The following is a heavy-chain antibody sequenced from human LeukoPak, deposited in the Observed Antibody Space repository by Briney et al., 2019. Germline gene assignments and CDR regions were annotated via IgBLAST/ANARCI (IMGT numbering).Heavy chain of an antibody. D-gene: IGHD3-3*01. V-gene: IGHV4-31*03. Sequence: SETLSLTCTVSGGSISCGGHYWSWIRQHPGKGLEWIGYIYYSGSTYYNPSLKSRVTISVDTSKNQFSLKLSSVTAADTAVYYCARALSGTFPFDYWGQGTLVTVSS. CDR2: IYYSGST. J-gene: IGHJ4*02. CDR1: GGSISCGGHY. CDR3: ARALSGTFPFDY.